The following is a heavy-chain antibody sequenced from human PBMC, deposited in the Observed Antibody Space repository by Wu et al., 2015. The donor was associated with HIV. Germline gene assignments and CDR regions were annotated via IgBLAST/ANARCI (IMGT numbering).Heavy chain of an antibody. V-gene: IGHV1-2*02. CDR2: INPNRGGT. J-gene: IGHJ6*03. CDR3: ARDPGGIYYFYYYMDV. CDR1: GYTFTDYY. Sequence: QVQLVQSGAELKKPGASVKVSCKASGYTFTDYYIYWVRQAPGQGLEWMGWINPNRGGTDYAQKFQGRVTMTRDTSITTAYMELNRLKSDDTALYYCARDPGGIYYFYYYMDVWGKGTTVTVSS.